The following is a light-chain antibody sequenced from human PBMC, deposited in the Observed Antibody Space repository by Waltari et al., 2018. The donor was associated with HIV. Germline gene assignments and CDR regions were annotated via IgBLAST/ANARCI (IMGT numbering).Light chain of an antibody. J-gene: IGLJ3*02. Sequence: NFMLTQPHSVSESPGKTVTISCTRSSRSVASNYVQWCQQRPGSAPTTILYEHYQRPSGVPDRFSGIIDKSSNSASLTISGVKTEDEADYYCQSFDTDNHWVFGGGTRLTVL. CDR1: SRSVASNY. CDR2: EHY. CDR3: QSFDTDNHWV. V-gene: IGLV6-57*03.